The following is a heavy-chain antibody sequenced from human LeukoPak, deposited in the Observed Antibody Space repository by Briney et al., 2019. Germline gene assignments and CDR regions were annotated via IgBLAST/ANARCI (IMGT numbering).Heavy chain of an antibody. CDR1: GFTFSSYA. Sequence: GGSLGLSCAASGFTFSSYAMSWVRQAPGKGLERVSAISGSGGSTYYADSVKGRFTISRDNSKNTLYLQMNSLRAEDTAVYYCARGTDSGSYWRMFDYWGQGTLVTVSS. CDR3: ARGTDSGSYWRMFDY. V-gene: IGHV3-23*01. J-gene: IGHJ4*02. D-gene: IGHD1-26*01. CDR2: ISGSGGST.